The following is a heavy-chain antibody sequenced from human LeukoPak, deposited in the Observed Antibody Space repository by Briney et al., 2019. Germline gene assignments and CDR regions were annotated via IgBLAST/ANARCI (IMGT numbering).Heavy chain of an antibody. Sequence: ASVKVSCKASGYTFTSYGISWVRQAPGQGLEWMGWISAYNGNTNYAQKLQGRVTITTDTSTSTAYMELRSLRSDDTAVYYWARDHPGIVVVPAARRTYYYYGMDVWGQGTTVTVSS. CDR1: GYTFTSYG. J-gene: IGHJ6*02. V-gene: IGHV1-18*01. CDR3: ARDHPGIVVVPAARRTYYYYGMDV. CDR2: ISAYNGNT. D-gene: IGHD2-2*01.